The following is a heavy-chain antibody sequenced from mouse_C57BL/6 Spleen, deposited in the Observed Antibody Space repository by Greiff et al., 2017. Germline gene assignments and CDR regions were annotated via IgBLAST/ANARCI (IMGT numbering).Heavy chain of an antibody. Sequence: VQLQQPGAELVKPGASVKLSCKASGYTFTSYWMQWVKQRPGQGLEWIGEIDPSDSYTNYNQKFKGKATLTVDTSSSTAYMQLSSLTSEDSAVYYCARGNSPYYYGSSYFDYWGQGTTLTVSS. D-gene: IGHD1-1*01. V-gene: IGHV1-50*01. CDR2: IDPSDSYT. J-gene: IGHJ2*01. CDR1: GYTFTSYW. CDR3: ARGNSPYYYGSSYFDY.